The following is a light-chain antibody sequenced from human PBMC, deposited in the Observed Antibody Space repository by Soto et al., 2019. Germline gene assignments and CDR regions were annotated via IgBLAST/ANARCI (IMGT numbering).Light chain of an antibody. V-gene: IGKV3-20*01. J-gene: IGKJ2*01. CDR2: GAS. Sequence: EIVLTQSPGTLSLSPGERVTLSCRASQSVSSSYLAWYQQKPGQAPRLLIYGASSRATGIPDRFSGSASGTDFTLTISSLEPEDFAVYYCQQYDSSPYTFGQGTKLEIK. CDR3: QQYDSSPYT. CDR1: QSVSSSY.